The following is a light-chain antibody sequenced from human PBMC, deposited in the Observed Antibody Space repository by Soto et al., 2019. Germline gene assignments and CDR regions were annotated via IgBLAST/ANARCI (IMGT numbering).Light chain of an antibody. Sequence: DIVMTQSPDSLAVSLGERATINCKSSQSVLSTSKNIHYLGWYQQKPGQPPKLLIYGASTRESGVPDRFSGSGSWTDFTLTISCMQAEDVASYYCQPYYDTPPFLHTFGQYTQLEIK. CDR2: GAS. CDR1: QSVLSTSKNIHY. V-gene: IGKV4-1*01. J-gene: IGKJ2*01. CDR3: QPYYDTPPFLHT.